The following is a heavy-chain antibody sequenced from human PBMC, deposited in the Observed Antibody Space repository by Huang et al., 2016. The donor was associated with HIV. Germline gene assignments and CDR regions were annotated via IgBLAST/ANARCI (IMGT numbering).Heavy chain of an antibody. D-gene: IGHD4-4*01. J-gene: IGHJ4*02. CDR3: ARGGLQYNPYLYYFDY. V-gene: IGHV4-30-4*08. CDR2: IYFSGHT. CDR1: GGPINSGGYY. Sequence: HVQLQESGPGLVKPSQTLSLTCTVSGGPINSGGYYWNWIRQPPGKGQEWIGYIYFSGHTDYNPSYNRRVNKSVDTSKNQCTLKLSYVTAADTAVYYCARGGLQYNPYLYYFDYWGQGSLVTVSS.